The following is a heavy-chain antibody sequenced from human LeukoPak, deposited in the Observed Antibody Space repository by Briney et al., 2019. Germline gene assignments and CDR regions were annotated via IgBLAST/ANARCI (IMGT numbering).Heavy chain of an antibody. CDR3: ASYYAYSSSRYYFDY. D-gene: IGHD6-13*01. CDR1: GYTFTSYY. V-gene: IGHV1-2*02. CDR2: INPNSGGT. Sequence: ASVKVSCKASGYTFTSYYMHWVRQPPGQGLEWMGWINPNSGGTNYAQKFQGRVTMTRDTSISTAYMELSRLRSDDTAVYYCASYYAYSSSRYYFDYWGQGTLVTVSS. J-gene: IGHJ4*02.